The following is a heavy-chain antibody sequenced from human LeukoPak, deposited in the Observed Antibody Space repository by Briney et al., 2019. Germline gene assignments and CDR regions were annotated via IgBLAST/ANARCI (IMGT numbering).Heavy chain of an antibody. V-gene: IGHV3-48*03. CDR3: TRKSAPFDL. CDR1: GFTFSSYE. D-gene: IGHD3-3*01. Sequence: PGGSLRLSCAASGFTFSSYEMNWVRQAPGKGLEWVSYISSSGSTIYYADSVKGRFTLSRDNAKNSLYLQMNSLRVEDTGVYYCTRKSAPFDLWGQGILVTVSS. CDR2: ISSSGSTI. J-gene: IGHJ4*02.